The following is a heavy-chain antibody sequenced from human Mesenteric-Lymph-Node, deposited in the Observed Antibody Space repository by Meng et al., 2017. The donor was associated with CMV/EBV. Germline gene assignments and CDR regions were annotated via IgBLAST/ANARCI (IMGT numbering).Heavy chain of an antibody. V-gene: IGHV4-38-2*02. CDR3: ARQYYYDSSGYST. CDR1: GYSITSGYY. D-gene: IGHD3-22*01. CDR2: INHSGST. Sequence: GSLRLSCTVSGYSITSGYYWGWIRQPPGKGLEWIGEINHSGSTNYNPSLKSRVTISVDTSKNQFSLKLSSVTAADTAVYYCARQYYYDSSGYSTWGQGTLVTVSS. J-gene: IGHJ5*02.